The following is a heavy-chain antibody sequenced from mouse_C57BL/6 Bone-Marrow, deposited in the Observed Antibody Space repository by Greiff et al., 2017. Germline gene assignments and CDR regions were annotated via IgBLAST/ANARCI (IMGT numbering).Heavy chain of an antibody. V-gene: IGHV5-6*02. Sequence: EVMLVESGGDLVKPGGSLKLSCAASGFTFSSYGMSWVRQTPDKRLEWVATISSGGSYTYYPDSVKGRFTISRDNAKNTLYLQMSSLKSEDTAMYYCARRDYDYPSWFAYWGQGTLVTVSA. D-gene: IGHD2-4*01. CDR2: ISSGGSYT. CDR3: ARRDYDYPSWFAY. CDR1: GFTFSSYG. J-gene: IGHJ3*01.